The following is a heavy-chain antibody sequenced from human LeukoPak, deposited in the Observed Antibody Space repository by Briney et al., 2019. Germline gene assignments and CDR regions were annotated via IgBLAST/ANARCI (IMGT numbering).Heavy chain of an antibody. J-gene: IGHJ4*02. CDR1: GFTFRNYG. D-gene: IGHD5-18*01. Sequence: GGSLRLSCAASGFTFRNYGMHWVRQAPGKGLEWVTFIRYDGADEYYADSVKGRFTISRDDSKNTVFLQMSTLRVEDTAVYYCARGYTYFAYRGQGILVTVSS. CDR2: IRYDGADE. V-gene: IGHV3-30*02. CDR3: ARGYTYFAY.